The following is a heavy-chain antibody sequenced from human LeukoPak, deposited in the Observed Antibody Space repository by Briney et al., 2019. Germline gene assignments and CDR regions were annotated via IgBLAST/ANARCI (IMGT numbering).Heavy chain of an antibody. CDR3: ARDSRITMVRGDFLGAFDI. CDR1: GGSISSYY. Sequence: PSETLSLTCTGSGGSISSYYWSWIRQPPGKGLEWIGYIYYSGSTNYNPSLKSRVTISVDTSKNQFSLKLSSVTAADTAVYYCARDSRITMVRGDFLGAFDIWGQGTMVTVSS. D-gene: IGHD3-10*01. CDR2: IYYSGST. V-gene: IGHV4-59*01. J-gene: IGHJ3*02.